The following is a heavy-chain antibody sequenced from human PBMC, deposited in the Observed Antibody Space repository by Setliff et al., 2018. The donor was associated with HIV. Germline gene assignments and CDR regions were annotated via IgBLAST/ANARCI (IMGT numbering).Heavy chain of an antibody. J-gene: IGHJ5*02. V-gene: IGHV4-31*03. CDR2: IYYSGNP. CDR1: GGSISSGYYY. Sequence: SETLSLTCTVSGGSISSGYYYWSWIRQHPGKGLEWIGYIYYSGNPFYNPSLRSRVTISLDTSKNQFSLKLSSVTAADTAVYYCARHSGVASPNWFDPWGQGTLVTVSS. D-gene: IGHD3-10*01. CDR3: ARHSGVASPNWFDP.